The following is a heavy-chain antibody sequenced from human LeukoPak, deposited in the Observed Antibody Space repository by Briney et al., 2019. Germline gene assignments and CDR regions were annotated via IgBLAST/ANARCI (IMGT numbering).Heavy chain of an antibody. CDR1: GFTFSRSW. V-gene: IGHV3-15*01. J-gene: IGHJ4*02. CDR2: IKSKTDGGTT. D-gene: IGHD2-21*01. Sequence: PGGSLRLSCAAFGFTFSRSWMHWVRQAPGKGLEWVGRIKSKTDGGTTDYAAPVKGRFIISRDDSKNTLYLQMNSLKTEDTAVYYCTTDIFGEEDGYYFDYWGQGILVTVSS. CDR3: TTDIFGEEDGYYFDY.